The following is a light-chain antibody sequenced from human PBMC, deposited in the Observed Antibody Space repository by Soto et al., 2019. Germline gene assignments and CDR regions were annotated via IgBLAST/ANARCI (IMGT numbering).Light chain of an antibody. CDR2: GAS. CDR1: QSVSDN. CDR3: QQSNNYSYT. V-gene: IGKV3-15*01. Sequence: EVVMTQSPATLSVSPGERATLSCRASQSVSDNLAWYQQKPGQAPRLLIYGASTRATGIPARFSGSGSGTEFTLTISSLQSEDFAAYYCQQSNNYSYTFGQGTKLDIK. J-gene: IGKJ2*01.